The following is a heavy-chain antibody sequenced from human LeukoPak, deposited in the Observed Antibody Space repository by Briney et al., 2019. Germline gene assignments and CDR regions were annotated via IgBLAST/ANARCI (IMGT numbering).Heavy chain of an antibody. V-gene: IGHV3-21*01. CDR3: ARPYDIRGYFPDY. CDR2: ISSSSSHI. J-gene: IGHJ4*02. D-gene: IGHD3-22*01. Sequence: PGGSLRLSCAASGFTFSSYSMNWVRQTPGKGLEWVSSISSSSSHIYSADSVKGRFTISRDNAKNSLYLQMNSLGAEDTAVYYCARPYDIRGYFPDYWGQGTLVTVSS. CDR1: GFTFSSYS.